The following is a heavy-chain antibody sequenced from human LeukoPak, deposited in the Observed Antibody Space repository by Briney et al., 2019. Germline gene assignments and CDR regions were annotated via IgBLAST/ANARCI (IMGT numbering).Heavy chain of an antibody. CDR1: GFTFSSYA. V-gene: IGHV3-7*03. D-gene: IGHD5-12*01. CDR3: AREGYSGYDPDFDY. J-gene: IGHJ4*02. CDR2: IKQDGSEK. Sequence: GGSLRLSCAASGFTFSSYAMSWVRQAPGKGLEWVANIKQDGSEKYYVDSVKGRFTISRDNAKNSLYLQMNSLRAEDTAVYYCAREGYSGYDPDFDYWGQGTLVTVSS.